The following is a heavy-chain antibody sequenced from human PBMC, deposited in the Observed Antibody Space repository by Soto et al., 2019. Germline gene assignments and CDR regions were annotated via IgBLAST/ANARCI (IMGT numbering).Heavy chain of an antibody. V-gene: IGHV1-3*01. Sequence: ASVMVSCKASGGTFTRSAMHWVRQAPGQRREWMGWINAGNGNTKYSQKFQGRVTITRDTSASTAYMELSSLRSEDTAVYYCASSSGSYWQLDYWGQGTLVTVSS. D-gene: IGHD1-26*01. CDR3: ASSSGSYWQLDY. CDR1: GGTFTRSA. J-gene: IGHJ4*02. CDR2: INAGNGNT.